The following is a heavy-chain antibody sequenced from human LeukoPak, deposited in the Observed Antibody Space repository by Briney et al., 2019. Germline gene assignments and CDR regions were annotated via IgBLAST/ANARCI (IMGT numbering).Heavy chain of an antibody. CDR2: IYYSGST. Sequence: PSETLSLTCTVSGGSISSYYWSWIRQPPGKGLEWIGYIYYSGSTNYNPSLKSRVTISVDTSKNQFSLKLSSVTAADTAVYYCARDRDYYDSSGYSFGYYYYMDVWGKGTTVTISS. V-gene: IGHV4-59*12. J-gene: IGHJ6*03. D-gene: IGHD3-22*01. CDR3: ARDRDYYDSSGYSFGYYYYMDV. CDR1: GGSISSYY.